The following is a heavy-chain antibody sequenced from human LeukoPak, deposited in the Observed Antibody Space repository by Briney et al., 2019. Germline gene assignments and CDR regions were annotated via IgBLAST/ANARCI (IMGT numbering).Heavy chain of an antibody. Sequence: ASVKVFCKASGYTFTGYYMHWVRQAPGQGLEWMGWINPNSGGTNYAQKFQGRVTMARDTSISTAYMELSRLRSDDTAVYYCARGKYYYDSSGYFFPEFDYWGQGTLVTVSS. CDR2: INPNSGGT. D-gene: IGHD3-22*01. CDR1: GYTFTGYY. J-gene: IGHJ4*02. CDR3: ARGKYYYDSSGYFFPEFDY. V-gene: IGHV1-2*02.